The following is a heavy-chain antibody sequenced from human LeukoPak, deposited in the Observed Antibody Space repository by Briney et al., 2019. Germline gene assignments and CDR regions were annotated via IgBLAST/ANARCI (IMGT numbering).Heavy chain of an antibody. CDR3: AKEESSGWLGYYFDY. V-gene: IGHV3-30*18. D-gene: IGHD6-19*01. CDR1: GFTFSSYG. CDR2: ISYDGSNK. Sequence: GGSLRLSCAASGFTFSSYGMHWVRQAPGKGLEWVAVISYDGSNKYYADSVKGRFTISRDNSKNTLYLQMNSLRAEDTAVYHCAKEESSGWLGYYFDYWGQGTLVTVSS. J-gene: IGHJ4*02.